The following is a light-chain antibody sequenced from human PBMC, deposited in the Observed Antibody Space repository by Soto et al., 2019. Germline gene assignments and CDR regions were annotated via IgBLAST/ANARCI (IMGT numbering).Light chain of an antibody. CDR1: QILSGW. Sequence: DIPMTQSPSTLSASVGDRVTITCRANQILSGWLAWYQQKPGKAPKLLIYKASTLESGVPSRFSGSGSGREFTLTISSLQPDDFATYYCQQYNSFPWTFGQGTKVEIK. CDR3: QQYNSFPWT. J-gene: IGKJ1*01. CDR2: KAS. V-gene: IGKV1-5*03.